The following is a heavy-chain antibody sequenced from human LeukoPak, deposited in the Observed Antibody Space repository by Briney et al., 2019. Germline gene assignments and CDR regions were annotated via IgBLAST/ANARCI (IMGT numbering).Heavy chain of an antibody. V-gene: IGHV1-2*02. D-gene: IGHD2-8*01. CDR1: GYTFTGYY. J-gene: IGHJ4*02. CDR2: INPNSGGT. CDR3: ARDLGTFGVYYTG. Sequence: GASVKVPCKASGYTFTGYYMHWVRQAPGQGLEWMGWINPNSGGTNYAQKFQGRVTMTRDTSISTAYMELSRLRSDDTAVYYCARDLGTFGVYYTGWGQGTLVTVSS.